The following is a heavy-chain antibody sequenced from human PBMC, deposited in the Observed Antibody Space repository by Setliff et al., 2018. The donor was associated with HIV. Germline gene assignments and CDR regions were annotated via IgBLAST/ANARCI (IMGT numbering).Heavy chain of an antibody. CDR3: TRDRSDFHYHGMDV. V-gene: IGHV4-31*03. Sequence: KPSETLSLTCTLSGGSISSGAYYWTWIRQHPGKGLEWIGYTYYSGSTYYNPSLKSRLTISLDTSSNQFSLRLSSVTAADTAVYYCTRDRSDFHYHGMDVWGQGTTVTVSS. J-gene: IGHJ6*02. CDR1: GGSISSGAYY. D-gene: IGHD2-21*02. CDR2: TYYSGST.